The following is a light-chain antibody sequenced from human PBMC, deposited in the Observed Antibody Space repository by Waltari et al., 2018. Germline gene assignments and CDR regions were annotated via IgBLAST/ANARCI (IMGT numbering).Light chain of an antibody. CDR2: AAS. Sequence: DIQLTQSPSFLSASVGDRVTITCPASQGISSYLAWYQQKPGKAPKLLIYAASTLQSGVPSRFSGSGSGTEFTLIISSLQPEDFATYYCQHLNSYPLTFGGGTKVEIK. CDR3: QHLNSYPLT. V-gene: IGKV1-9*01. J-gene: IGKJ4*01. CDR1: QGISSY.